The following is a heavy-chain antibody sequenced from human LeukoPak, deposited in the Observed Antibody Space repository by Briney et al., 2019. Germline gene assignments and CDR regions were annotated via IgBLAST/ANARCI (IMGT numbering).Heavy chain of an antibody. D-gene: IGHD6-19*01. J-gene: IGHJ6*03. Sequence: GGSLRLSCAASGFTFSSYWMSWVRQAPGKGLEWVANIKQDGSEKYYVDSVKGRFTISRDNAKNSLYLQMNSLRAEDTAVYYCAREQWLVTYYYYYYMDVWGKGTTVTIS. CDR3: AREQWLVTYYYYYYMDV. V-gene: IGHV3-7*01. CDR1: GFTFSSYW. CDR2: IKQDGSEK.